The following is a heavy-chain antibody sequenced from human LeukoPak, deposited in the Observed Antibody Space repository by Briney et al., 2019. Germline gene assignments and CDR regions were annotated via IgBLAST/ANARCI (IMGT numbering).Heavy chain of an antibody. CDR3: ARDPRIAAVGDNTWFDP. CDR2: INPNSGGT. J-gene: IGHJ5*02. Sequence: GASVKVSCKASGYTLTDHYVHWVRQAPGQGLEWMGWINPNSGGTDYAQKFQGRVTMTRDTSISTAYMELSRLRSDDTAVYYCARDPRIAAVGDNTWFDPWGQGTLVTVFS. CDR1: GYTLTDHY. D-gene: IGHD6-13*01. V-gene: IGHV1-2*02.